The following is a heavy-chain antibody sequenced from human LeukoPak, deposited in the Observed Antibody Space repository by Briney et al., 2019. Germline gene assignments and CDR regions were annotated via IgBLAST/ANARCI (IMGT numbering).Heavy chain of an antibody. D-gene: IGHD3-10*01. J-gene: IGHJ5*02. CDR3: ARGGSILLWFGASTNWFDP. CDR1: GYSISSGYL. CDR2: IDGSGSS. V-gene: IGHV4-38-2*02. Sequence: SETLSLTCTVSGYSISSGYLWGWIRPPPGKGLEWIGSIDGSGSSYYNPSLKSRVTISVDTSKNQFSLKLSSVTAADTAVYYCARGGSILLWFGASTNWFDPWGQGTLVTVSS.